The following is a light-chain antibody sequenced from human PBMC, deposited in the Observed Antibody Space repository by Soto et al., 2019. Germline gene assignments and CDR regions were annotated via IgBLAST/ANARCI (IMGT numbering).Light chain of an antibody. V-gene: IGKV1-27*01. Sequence: DIQMTQSPSSLSASVGDRVTITCRASQGISNYLAWYQQKPGKVPKLLIYAASTLQSGVPSRFSGSGSGTDFTLNISSLQPEDVATYYCQKYNSARFGGGTKVEIK. CDR2: AAS. J-gene: IGKJ4*01. CDR1: QGISNY. CDR3: QKYNSAR.